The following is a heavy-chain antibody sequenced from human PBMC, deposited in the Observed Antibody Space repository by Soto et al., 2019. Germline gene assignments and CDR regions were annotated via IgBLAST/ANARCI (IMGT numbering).Heavy chain of an antibody. D-gene: IGHD3-10*01. CDR3: ARGFGVLRTYYGMAV. J-gene: IGHJ6*02. CDR1: GGSFSGYY. Sequence: SETLSLTCAVYGGSFSGYYWSWIRQPPGKGLEWIGEINHSGSTNYNPSLKSRVTISVDTSKNQFSLKLSSVTAADTAVYYCARGFGVLRTYYGMAVSGQGTTVTVS. V-gene: IGHV4-34*01. CDR2: INHSGST.